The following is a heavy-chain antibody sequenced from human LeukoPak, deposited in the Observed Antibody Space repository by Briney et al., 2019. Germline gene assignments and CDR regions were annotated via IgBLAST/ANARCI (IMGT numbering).Heavy chain of an antibody. Sequence: SETLSLTRTVSGGSISSYYWSWIRQPAGKGLAWIGRIYTSGSTNYNPSLKSRVTMSVDTSTNQFSLKLSSVTAAGTAVYYCARLIVGATRYYYGMDVWGQGTTVTVSS. CDR1: GGSISSYY. J-gene: IGHJ6*02. CDR2: IYTSGST. D-gene: IGHD1-26*01. CDR3: ARLIVGATRYYYGMDV. V-gene: IGHV4-4*07.